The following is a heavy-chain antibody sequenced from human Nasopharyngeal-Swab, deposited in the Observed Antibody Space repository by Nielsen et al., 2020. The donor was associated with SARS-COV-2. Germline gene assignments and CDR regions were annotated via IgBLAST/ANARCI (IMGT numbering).Heavy chain of an antibody. J-gene: IGHJ4*02. Sequence: WIRQPPGKGLEWVGRIKSKTDGGTTDYAAPVKDRFTISRDDSKNVLYLEVNSLKTEDTALYYCTRIYSNGRYYWGPGTLVTVSS. CDR2: IKSKTDGGTT. V-gene: IGHV3-15*01. CDR3: TRIYSNGRYY. D-gene: IGHD4-11*01.